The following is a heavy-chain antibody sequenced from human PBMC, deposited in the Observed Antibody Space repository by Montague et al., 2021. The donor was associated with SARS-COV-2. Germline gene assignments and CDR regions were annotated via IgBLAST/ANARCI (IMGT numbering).Heavy chain of an antibody. Sequence: SLRLSCAASGFTFSSYAMSWVRQAPGKGLEWVSVIYSGGSSTYYADSVKGRFTISRDNSKNTLYLQMNSLRAEDTAVYYCAKQARITMIVDVYPDGIDYWGQGTLVTVSS. CDR1: GFTFSSYA. CDR3: AKQARITMIVDVYPDGIDY. D-gene: IGHD3-22*01. J-gene: IGHJ4*02. V-gene: IGHV3-23*03. CDR2: IYSGGSST.